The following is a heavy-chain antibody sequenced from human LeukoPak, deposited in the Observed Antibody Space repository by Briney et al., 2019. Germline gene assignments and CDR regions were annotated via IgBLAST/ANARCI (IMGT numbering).Heavy chain of an antibody. Sequence: ASVKVSCKASGYTFTSYGISWVRQAPGQGLEWMGWISAYNGNTNYAQKLQGRVTMTTDTSTSTAYMELRSLRSDDTAVYYCARDLSSFYYYGMDVWGQGTTVTVSS. D-gene: IGHD3-16*02. CDR1: GYTFTSYG. V-gene: IGHV1-18*01. CDR2: ISAYNGNT. CDR3: ARDLSSFYYYGMDV. J-gene: IGHJ6*02.